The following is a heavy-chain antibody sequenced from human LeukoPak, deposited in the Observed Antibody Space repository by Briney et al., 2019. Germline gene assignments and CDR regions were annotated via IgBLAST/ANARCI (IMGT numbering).Heavy chain of an antibody. V-gene: IGHV3-33*01. CDR3: ARVPYGDYFDY. J-gene: IGHJ4*02. CDR2: IWYDGSKK. D-gene: IGHD4-17*01. CDR1: GFTFSSYG. Sequence: PGGSLRLSCATSGFTFSSYGMHWVRQAPGKGLEWVAVIWYDGSKKYYADSVKGRFTISRDNSKNTLYLQMNSLRTEDTAMYYCARVPYGDYFDYWGQGTLVTVSS.